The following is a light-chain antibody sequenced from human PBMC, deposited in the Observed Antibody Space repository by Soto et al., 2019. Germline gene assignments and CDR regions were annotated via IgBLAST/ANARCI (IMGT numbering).Light chain of an antibody. Sequence: QSALTQPASVSGSPGQSITISCTGTSSDVGGYNFVSWYQHHPDKAPKLIIFEVSNRPSGVSNRFSGSKSGNTASLTISGLQAEDEADYHCCSYAGSYTWVFGGGTKLTVL. CDR1: SSDVGGYNF. V-gene: IGLV2-14*01. CDR3: CSYAGSYTWV. CDR2: EVS. J-gene: IGLJ3*02.